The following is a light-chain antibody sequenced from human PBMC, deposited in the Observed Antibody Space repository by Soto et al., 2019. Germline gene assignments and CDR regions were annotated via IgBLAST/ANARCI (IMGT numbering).Light chain of an antibody. Sequence: DIQMTQSPSSLSASVGDRVTITCRASQSISRYLNWYQQKPGKAPKLLIYAASNLQSGVPSRFSGTGSGTDFTLTISSRQPEDFATYYCQQTYSTPQGWTFGQGTKVEIK. J-gene: IGKJ1*01. CDR1: QSISRY. V-gene: IGKV1-39*01. CDR3: QQTYSTPQGWT. CDR2: AAS.